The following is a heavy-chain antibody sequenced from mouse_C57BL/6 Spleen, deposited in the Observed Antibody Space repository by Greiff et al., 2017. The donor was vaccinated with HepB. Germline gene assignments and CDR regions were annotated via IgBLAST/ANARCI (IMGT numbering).Heavy chain of an antibody. CDR2: IYPGDGDT. CDR1: GYAFSSSW. Sequence: QVQLKQSGPELVKPGASVKISCKASGYAFSSSWMNWVKQRPGKGLEWIGRIYPGDGDTNYNGKFKGKATLTADKSSSTAYMQLSSLTSEDSAVYFCARTYGNAMDYWGQGTSVTVSS. D-gene: IGHD1-1*01. V-gene: IGHV1-82*01. J-gene: IGHJ4*01. CDR3: ARTYGNAMDY.